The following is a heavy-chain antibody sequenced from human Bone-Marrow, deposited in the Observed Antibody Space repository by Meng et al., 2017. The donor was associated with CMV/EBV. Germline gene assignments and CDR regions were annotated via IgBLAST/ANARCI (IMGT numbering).Heavy chain of an antibody. CDR2: ISGSGGST. Sequence: GGSLRLSCATSGFTFSSYAMSWVRQAPGKGLEWVSAISGSGGSTYYADSVKGRFTISRDNSKNTLYLQMNSLRAEDTAVYYCAKDKGVYCSSTSCSDLDYWGQGTRVTGSS. CDR3: AKDKGVYCSSTSCSDLDY. J-gene: IGHJ4*02. V-gene: IGHV3-23*01. D-gene: IGHD2-2*01. CDR1: GFTFSSYA.